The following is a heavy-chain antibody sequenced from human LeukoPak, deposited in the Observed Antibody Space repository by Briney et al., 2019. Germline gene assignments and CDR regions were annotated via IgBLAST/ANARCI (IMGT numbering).Heavy chain of an antibody. J-gene: IGHJ6*03. CDR2: IYHSGST. D-gene: IGHD4-17*01. CDR1: NDSISNNQFF. CDR3: ARHWAGDYGDYPGDSGYYYYYYMDV. Sequence: SETLSLTCTVSNDSISNNQFFWGWLRQTPGKGLEWIGTIYHSGSTYHNPSLKSRVTISVDPSKNQFSLRLRSVTAADTALYYCARHWAGDYGDYPGDSGYYYYYYMDVWGKGTTVTVSS. V-gene: IGHV4-39*01.